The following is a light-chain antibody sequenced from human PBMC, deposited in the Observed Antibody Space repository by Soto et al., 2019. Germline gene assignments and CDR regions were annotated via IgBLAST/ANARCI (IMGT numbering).Light chain of an antibody. V-gene: IGLV1-40*01. J-gene: IGLJ2*01. CDR2: GNR. Sequence: QSVLTQPPSVSGAPGQRVTISCTGNNSNLGAGYDVHWYQQLPGAAPKLVIFGNRNRPSGVPERFSGSKSGTSASLAISGLRSEDEAVYYCASWDDRLGAVIFGGGTKVTVL. CDR3: ASWDDRLGAVI. CDR1: NSNLGAGYD.